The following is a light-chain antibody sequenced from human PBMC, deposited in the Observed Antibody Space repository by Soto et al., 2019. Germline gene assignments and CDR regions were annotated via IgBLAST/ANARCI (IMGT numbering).Light chain of an antibody. CDR1: SNDVGRYNL. J-gene: IGLJ3*02. CDR2: EAT. CDR3: CAYAGSGTVV. Sequence: QSALTQPASVSGSPEQSITISCTGTSNDVGRYNLVSWYQQHPGKAPKVMIYEATKRPSGVSNCFSGSKSGNTASLTISGLQAEDEADYYCCAYAGSGTVVFGGGTKLTVL. V-gene: IGLV2-23*01.